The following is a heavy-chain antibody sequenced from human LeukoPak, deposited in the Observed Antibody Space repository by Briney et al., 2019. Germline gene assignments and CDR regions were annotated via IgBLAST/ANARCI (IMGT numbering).Heavy chain of an antibody. CDR2: IYYNGNT. J-gene: IGHJ4*02. V-gene: IGHV4-39*01. D-gene: IGHD3-22*01. Sequence: SETLSLTCTVSSASIRSSNYYWGWIRQPPGKGLEWIGSIYYNGNTYYNPSLKSRVTISVDTSKNQFSLKLNSVTTADTAVYFCGRLDDYDYSAWWGQGILVTVSS. CDR1: SASIRSSNYY. CDR3: GRLDDYDYSAW.